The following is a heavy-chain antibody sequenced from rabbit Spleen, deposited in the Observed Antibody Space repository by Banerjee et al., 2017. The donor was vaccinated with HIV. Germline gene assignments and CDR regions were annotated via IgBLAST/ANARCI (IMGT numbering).Heavy chain of an antibody. CDR3: GRDLAGAIGWNFNL. Sequence: QEQLEESGGGLVKPEGSLTLTCKASGFAFSDRDVMCWVRQAPGKGLEWITCINTATGKAVYASWAKGRLTISKTSSTTVTLQMTSLTAADTATYFCGRDLAGAIGWNFNLWGPGTLVTVS. D-gene: IGHD4-1*01. CDR2: INTATGKA. J-gene: IGHJ4*01. V-gene: IGHV1S45*01. CDR1: GFAFSDRDV.